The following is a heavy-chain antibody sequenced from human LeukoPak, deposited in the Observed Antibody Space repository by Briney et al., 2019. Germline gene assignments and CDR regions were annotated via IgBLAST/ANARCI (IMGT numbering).Heavy chain of an antibody. D-gene: IGHD5-24*01. CDR3: ARIRDDYQQYFDY. V-gene: IGHV3-11*06. Sequence: GGSLRLSCAASGFTFSDYYMSWLRQAPGKGLVWVSYISSSSTYTNYANSVKGRFTISRDNAKSSLFLQMNSLRAEDTAVYYCARIRDDYQQYFDYWGQGTLVTVSS. CDR1: GFTFSDYY. CDR2: ISSSSTYT. J-gene: IGHJ4*02.